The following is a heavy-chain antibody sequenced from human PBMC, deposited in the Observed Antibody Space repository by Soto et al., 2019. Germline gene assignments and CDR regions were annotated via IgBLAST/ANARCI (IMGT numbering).Heavy chain of an antibody. V-gene: IGHV5-51*01. Sequence: GESLKISCKGSGYSFTSYWIGCVRQMPGKGLEWMGIIYPGDSDTRYSPYFQGKVTISADKSISTAYLQWSSLKASDTSMYDCARYIAVAPEYWGQGTLVTVAS. CDR1: GYSFTSYW. CDR2: IYPGDSDT. D-gene: IGHD6-19*01. CDR3: ARYIAVAPEY. J-gene: IGHJ4*02.